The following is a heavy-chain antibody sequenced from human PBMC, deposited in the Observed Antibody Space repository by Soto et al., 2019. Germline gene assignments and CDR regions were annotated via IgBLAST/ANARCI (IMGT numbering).Heavy chain of an antibody. Sequence: ASVKVSCKASGFTLTDSAVQWVRQARGQRLEWIGWIVVGSGTANYAQKFQGRVTITADESTSTAYMELSSLRSEDTAVYYCARVKVPYYYGSGSLNWFDPWGQGTLVTVSS. CDR1: GFTLTDSA. CDR2: IVVGSGTA. V-gene: IGHV1-58*01. J-gene: IGHJ5*02. CDR3: ARVKVPYYYGSGSLNWFDP. D-gene: IGHD3-10*01.